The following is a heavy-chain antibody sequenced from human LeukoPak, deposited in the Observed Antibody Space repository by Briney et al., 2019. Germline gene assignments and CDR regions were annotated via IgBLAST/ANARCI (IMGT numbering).Heavy chain of an antibody. CDR3: ARDTIAVADL. D-gene: IGHD6-19*01. J-gene: IGHJ4*02. CDR1: GFTFSSYD. Sequence: GGSLRLSCAASGFTFSSYDMHWVRQAPGKGLEWVAFMQYDGSIKYYADSVKGRFTISRDNSKNTLYLQMDSLRADDTAVYYCARDTIAVADLWGQGTLVTVSS. V-gene: IGHV3-30*19. CDR2: MQYDGSIK.